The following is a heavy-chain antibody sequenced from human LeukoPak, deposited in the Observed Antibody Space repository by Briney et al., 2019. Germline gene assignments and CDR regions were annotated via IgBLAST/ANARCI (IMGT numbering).Heavy chain of an antibody. CDR3: ARGRRYFDWSY. D-gene: IGHD3-9*01. Sequence: SETLSLTCTVSGGSISGYYWSWIRQPPGKGLECIGYTYYSGSTNYNPSLTSRITISVDTSKNQFPMKLSSVTAADTAVYYCARGRRYFDWSYWGQGALVTVSS. J-gene: IGHJ4*02. CDR1: GGSISGYY. CDR2: TYYSGST. V-gene: IGHV4-59*01.